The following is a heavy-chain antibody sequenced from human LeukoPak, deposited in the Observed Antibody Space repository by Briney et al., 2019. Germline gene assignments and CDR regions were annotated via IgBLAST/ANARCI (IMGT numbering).Heavy chain of an antibody. CDR2: ITAYNRNT. CDR1: SHTFTSYG. J-gene: IGHJ5*02. V-gene: IGHV1-18*04. D-gene: IGHD3-10*01. Sequence: ASVKLSCNAYSHTFTSYGISWVQQAPGQGVEWMGLITAYNRNTNYAQKLQGRITMTPDPSTSTAYMELRSLRSDDTAVYYCARDIRRRLLWFGEIPPFDPWGQGTLVTVSS. CDR3: ARDIRRRLLWFGEIPPFDP.